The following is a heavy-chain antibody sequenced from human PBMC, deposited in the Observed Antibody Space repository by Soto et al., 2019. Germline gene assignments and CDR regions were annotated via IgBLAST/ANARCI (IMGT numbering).Heavy chain of an antibody. CDR3: ARGKTDNWNYVDYYYYGMDV. CDR1: GGTFSSYA. D-gene: IGHD1-7*01. V-gene: IGHV1-69*13. J-gene: IGHJ6*02. Sequence: ASVKVSCKASGGTFSSYAISWVRQAPGQGLEWMGGIIPIFGTANYAQKFQGRVTITADESTSTAYMELSSLRSEDTAVYYCARGKTDNWNYVDYYYYGMDVWGQGTTVTVSS. CDR2: IIPIFGTA.